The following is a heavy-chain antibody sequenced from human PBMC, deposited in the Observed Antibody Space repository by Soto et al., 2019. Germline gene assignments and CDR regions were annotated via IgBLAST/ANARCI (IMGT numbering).Heavy chain of an antibody. D-gene: IGHD2-2*01. V-gene: IGHV3-53*01. J-gene: IGHJ5*02. CDR3: ARALPVAKGGFDP. CDR2: IYTAGGT. CDR1: GFTVSNNY. Sequence: GGSLRLSCAASGFTVSNNYMTWVRQPPGKGLECVSVIYTAGGTNYADSVKGRFIISRDNSKNTLYPQMNSLRAEDTAVYDCARALPVAKGGFDPWGQGTRVTVSS.